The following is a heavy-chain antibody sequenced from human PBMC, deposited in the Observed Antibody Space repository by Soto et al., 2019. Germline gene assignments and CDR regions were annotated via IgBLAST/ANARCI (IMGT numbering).Heavy chain of an antibody. CDR3: ATSNDHYYYYYGMDV. V-gene: IGHV3-23*01. Sequence: GGSLRLSCAASGFTFSSYAMSWVRQAPGKGLEWVSAISGSGGSTYYADSVKGRFTISRDNSKNTLYLQMNSLGAEDTAVYYCATSNDHYYYYYGMDVWGQGTTVTVSS. D-gene: IGHD4-4*01. CDR2: ISGSGGST. CDR1: GFTFSSYA. J-gene: IGHJ6*02.